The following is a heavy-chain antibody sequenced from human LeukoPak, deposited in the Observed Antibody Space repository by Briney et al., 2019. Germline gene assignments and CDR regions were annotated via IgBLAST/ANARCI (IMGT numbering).Heavy chain of an antibody. CDR2: IYPGDSHP. V-gene: IGHV5-51*01. D-gene: IGHD2-2*02. J-gene: IGHJ5*02. CDR3: ARGPYAYTSSATLGSYNWFDP. CDR1: GYSFPNYW. Sequence: GESLKISCKGSGYSFPNYWIGWVRQVPGKGLEWMGIIYPGDSHPRYSPSFQDQVTISVDKSISTAYLQWSSLKASDTAMYYCARGPYAYTSSATLGSYNWFDPWGQGSLVTVSS.